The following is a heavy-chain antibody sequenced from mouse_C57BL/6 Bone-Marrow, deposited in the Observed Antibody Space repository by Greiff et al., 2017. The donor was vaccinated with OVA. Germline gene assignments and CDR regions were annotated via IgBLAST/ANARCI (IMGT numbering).Heavy chain of an antibody. J-gene: IGHJ2*01. CDR3: ARWNYYGSLY. CDR2: INPNNGGT. CDR1: GYTFTDYY. V-gene: IGHV1-26*01. D-gene: IGHD1-1*01. Sequence: EVQLQQSGPELVKPGASVKISCKASGYTFTDYYMNWVKQSHGKSLEWIGDINPNNGGTSYNQKFKGKATLTVDKSSSTAYMELRSLTSEDSAVYYCARWNYYGSLYWGQGTTLTVSS.